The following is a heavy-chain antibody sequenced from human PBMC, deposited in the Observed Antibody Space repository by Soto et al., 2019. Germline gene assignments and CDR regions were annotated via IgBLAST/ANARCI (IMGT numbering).Heavy chain of an antibody. Sequence: QVQLVESGGGVVQPGRSLRLSCAASGFTFSINGMHWVRQAPGKGLEWVAVISDDGSNKYYADSLKGRFTISRDNSKNTLYLQMNSLRAEDTAVYYCAKEWVYDTSGWSFDYWGQGTLVTVSS. CDR3: AKEWVYDTSGWSFDY. CDR1: GFTFSING. V-gene: IGHV3-30*18. D-gene: IGHD3-22*01. CDR2: ISDDGSNK. J-gene: IGHJ4*02.